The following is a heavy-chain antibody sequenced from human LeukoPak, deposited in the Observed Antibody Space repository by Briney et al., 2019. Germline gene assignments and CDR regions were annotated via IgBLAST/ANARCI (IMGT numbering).Heavy chain of an antibody. D-gene: IGHD3-10*01. V-gene: IGHV1-18*04. J-gene: IGHJ4*02. CDR1: GYTFTSYG. CDR2: ISAYNGNT. Sequence: ASVKVSCKSSGYTFTSYGISWVRQAPGQGLEWMGWISAYNGNTNYAQKLQGRVTMTTDTSTSTAYMELRSLRSDDTAVYYCARGPGYYGSGSVDYWGQGTLVTVSS. CDR3: ARGPGYYGSGSVDY.